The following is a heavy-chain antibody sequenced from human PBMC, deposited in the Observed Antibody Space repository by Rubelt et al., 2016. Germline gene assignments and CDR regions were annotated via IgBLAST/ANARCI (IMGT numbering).Heavy chain of an antibody. Sequence: QVQLQQWGAGLLKPSETLSLTCAVYGGSFSGYYWSWIRQPPGKGLEWIGEINHSGSTNYNPSLKSRFTLSVDTSKNQFSLKLSSVTAADTAGYYCARGVRWTNFDYWGQGTLVTVSS. CDR3: ARGVRWTNFDY. J-gene: IGHJ4*02. CDR2: INHSGST. V-gene: IGHV4-34*01. D-gene: IGHD4-23*01. CDR1: GGSFSGYY.